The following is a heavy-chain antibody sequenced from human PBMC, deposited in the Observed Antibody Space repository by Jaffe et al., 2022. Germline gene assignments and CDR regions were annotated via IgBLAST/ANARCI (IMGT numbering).Heavy chain of an antibody. D-gene: IGHD3-10*01. Sequence: QVQLQESGPGLVKPSGTLSLTCAVSGGSISSSNWWSWIRQPPGKGLEWIGEIYHSGSTNYNPSLKSRVTISVDKSKNQFSLKLSSVTAADTAVYYCARQPRVAVLLWFGELLLGGFDPWGQGTLVTVSS. CDR1: GGSISSSNW. CDR2: IYHSGST. CDR3: ARQPRVAVLLWFGELLLGGFDP. V-gene: IGHV4-4*02. J-gene: IGHJ5*02.